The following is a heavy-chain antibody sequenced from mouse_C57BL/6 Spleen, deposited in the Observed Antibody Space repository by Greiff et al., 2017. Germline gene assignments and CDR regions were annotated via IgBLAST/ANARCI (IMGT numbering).Heavy chain of an antibody. CDR1: GFTFSSYA. Sequence: EVHLVESGGGLVKPGGSLKLSCAASGFTFSSYAMSWVRQTPEKRLEWVATISDGGSYTYYPDNVKGRFTISRDNAKNNLYLQMSHLKSEDTAMYYCAREGGYGNYEGFAYWGQGTLVTVSA. CDR2: ISDGGSYT. CDR3: AREGGYGNYEGFAY. J-gene: IGHJ3*01. V-gene: IGHV5-4*01. D-gene: IGHD2-10*02.